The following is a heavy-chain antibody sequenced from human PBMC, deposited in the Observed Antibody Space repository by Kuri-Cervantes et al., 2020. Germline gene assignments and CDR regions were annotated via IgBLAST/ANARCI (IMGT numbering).Heavy chain of an antibody. Sequence: SETLSLTCTVSGGSISGSSYYWGWIRQPPGKGLEWIGSIYYSGGSTYYNPSLKSRVAISVDTSKNQFSLKVTSVTAADTAVYYCARPRWSADNWFDPWGQGTLVTVSS. V-gene: IGHV4-39*01. CDR1: GGSISGSSYY. J-gene: IGHJ5*02. CDR3: ARPRWSADNWFDP. D-gene: IGHD4-23*01. CDR2: IYYSGGST.